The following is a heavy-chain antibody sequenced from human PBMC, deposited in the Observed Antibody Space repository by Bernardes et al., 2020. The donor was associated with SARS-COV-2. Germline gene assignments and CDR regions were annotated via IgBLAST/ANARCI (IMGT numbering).Heavy chain of an antibody. D-gene: IGHD6-13*01. CDR1: GFPFISYA. V-gene: IGHV3-23*01. J-gene: IGHJ4*02. CDR3: AKGGLAADPLDY. CDR2: ISGSGGSA. Sequence: GGSLRLSCAASGFPFISYAMNWVRQAPGKGLEWVSGISGSGGSAYYAGSVKGRFTISRGNSKNSLYLQMNSLRGEDTAVYYCAKGGLAADPLDYWGQGALVTVSS.